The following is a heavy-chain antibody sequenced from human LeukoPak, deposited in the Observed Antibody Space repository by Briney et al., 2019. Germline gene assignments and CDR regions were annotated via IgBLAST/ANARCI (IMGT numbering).Heavy chain of an antibody. V-gene: IGHV4-59*12. CDR2: IYDSVIT. CDR3: ARDGWLRSSYNWFDP. D-gene: IGHD3-22*01. J-gene: IGHJ5*02. CDR1: GGSISSYY. Sequence: PSETLSLTCTVSGGSISSYYWSWIRQPPGKGLEWIGYIYDSVITKYNPSLKSRVTISVDMSKNQFSLKLSSVTAADTAVYYCARDGWLRSSYNWFDPWGQGTLVTVSS.